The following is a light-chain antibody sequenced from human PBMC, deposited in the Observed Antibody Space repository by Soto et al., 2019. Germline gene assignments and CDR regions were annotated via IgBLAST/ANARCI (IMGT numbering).Light chain of an antibody. Sequence: DIQMTQSPSTLSASVGDRVTITCRASQRISEWLAWYQQKPGKAPKLLIYDASSLQTGVPSRFSGSGSGTEFTLTISSLQPDDFATDYCHQYNNYPWTFGQGTKVEIK. CDR2: DAS. J-gene: IGKJ1*01. V-gene: IGKV1-5*01. CDR1: QRISEW. CDR3: HQYNNYPWT.